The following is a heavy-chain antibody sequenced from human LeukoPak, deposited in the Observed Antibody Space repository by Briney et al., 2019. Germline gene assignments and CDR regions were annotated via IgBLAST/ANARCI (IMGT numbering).Heavy chain of an antibody. CDR3: ATPYYYDSSGYSDSFDY. CDR2: FDPEDGET. J-gene: IGHJ4*02. CDR1: GYTLTELS. Sequence: ASVTVSCKVSGYTLTELSMHWVRQAPGKGLEWMGGFDPEDGETIYAQKFQGRVTMTEDTSTDTAYMELSSLRSEDTAVYYCATPYYYDSSGYSDSFDYWGQGTLVTVSS. D-gene: IGHD3-22*01. V-gene: IGHV1-24*01.